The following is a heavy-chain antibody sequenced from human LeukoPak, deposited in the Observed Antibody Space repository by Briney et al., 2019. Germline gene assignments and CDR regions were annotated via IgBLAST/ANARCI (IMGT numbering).Heavy chain of an antibody. Sequence: SETLSLTCTVSGVSMSAYQWSWVRQSPEKGLEWIGCINTKGETSYNPSLKSRVTISVDTSKNQFSLKLSSVTAADTAVYYSARYSSSFWFDPWGQGTLVTVSS. CDR2: INTKGET. J-gene: IGHJ5*02. D-gene: IGHD6-6*01. CDR1: GVSMSAYQ. V-gene: IGHV4-4*09. CDR3: ARYSSSFWFDP.